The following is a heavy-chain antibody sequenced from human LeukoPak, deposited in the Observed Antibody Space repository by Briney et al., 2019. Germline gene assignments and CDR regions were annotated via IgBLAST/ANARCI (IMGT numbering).Heavy chain of an antibody. D-gene: IGHD6-19*01. CDR3: ARAVAGGNYFDY. Sequence: ASVKVSCKASGYTFTNYGISWVRQAPGQGLEWMGWINPNSGGTNYAQKFQGRVTMTRDTSISTAYMELSRLRSDDTAVYYCARAVAGGNYFDYWGQGTLVAVSS. V-gene: IGHV1-2*02. CDR1: GYTFTNYG. CDR2: INPNSGGT. J-gene: IGHJ4*02.